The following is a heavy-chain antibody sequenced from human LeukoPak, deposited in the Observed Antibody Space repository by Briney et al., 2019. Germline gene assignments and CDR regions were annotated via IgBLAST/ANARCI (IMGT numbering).Heavy chain of an antibody. Sequence: GGPLSLSGEASGLTFSGFGLPGVGQAPGKGWNGVGRIKTKVNSDATAYTASVKGRFAISRDDSRNTAYLQMNSLKAEDTAIYYCTRADDFWSGSSGDWFDPWGQGTLVTVSS. J-gene: IGHJ5*02. D-gene: IGHD3-3*01. V-gene: IGHV3-73*01. CDR2: IKTKVNSDAT. CDR3: TRADDFWSGSSGDWFDP. CDR1: GLTFSGFG.